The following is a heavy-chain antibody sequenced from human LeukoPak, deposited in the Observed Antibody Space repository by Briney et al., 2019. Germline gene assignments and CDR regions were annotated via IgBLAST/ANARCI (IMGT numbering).Heavy chain of an antibody. D-gene: IGHD5-24*01. CDR1: GFTFTNAW. CDR3: TRVGYIDEGIDY. Sequence: GGSLRLSCAASGFTFTNAWMHWVRQAPGKGLEWVANIKQDGSKQSYVDSVEGRFTISRDNAKNSLYLQMNSLRAEDTAIYYCTRVGYIDEGIDYWGQGTLVTVSS. CDR2: IKQDGSKQ. J-gene: IGHJ4*02. V-gene: IGHV3-7*04.